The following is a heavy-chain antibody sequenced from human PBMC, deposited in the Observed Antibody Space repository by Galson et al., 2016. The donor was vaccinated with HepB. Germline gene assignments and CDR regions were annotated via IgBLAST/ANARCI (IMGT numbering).Heavy chain of an antibody. CDR1: GYRFSNHW. V-gene: IGHV5-51*01. D-gene: IGHD3-3*01. CDR3: ARHPARGYNFWDDDYASDYYGMDV. Sequence: QSGAEVKKPGESLKISCKGSGYRFSNHWIGWVRQMPGKGLEWMGIIFPDDSDTRYSPSFQGQVTISADKSINTAYLQWSSLKASDTAMYFCARHPARGYNFWDDDYASDYYGMDVWGQGTTVTVSS. J-gene: IGHJ6*02. CDR2: IFPDDSDT.